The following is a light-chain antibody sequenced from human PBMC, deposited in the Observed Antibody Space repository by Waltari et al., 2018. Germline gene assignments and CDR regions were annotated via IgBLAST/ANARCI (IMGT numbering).Light chain of an antibody. CDR2: DTS. CDR1: QGVSNSY. CDR3: QQYGRSPFT. Sequence: EIVLTQSPATLSLSPGVRATLACGASQGVSNSYLAWYQKKPGLAPRLLIYDTSSRATCNPDRSSGSASGTEFTLTISRLEHEDFAVYYCQQYGRSPFTFGQGPRLEIK. J-gene: IGKJ5*01. V-gene: IGKV3D-20*01.